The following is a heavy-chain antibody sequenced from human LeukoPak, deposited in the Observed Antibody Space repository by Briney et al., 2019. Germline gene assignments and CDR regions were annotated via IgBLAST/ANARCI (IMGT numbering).Heavy chain of an antibody. CDR3: ARGGSLAVAPHLYYFDY. J-gene: IGHJ4*02. Sequence: ASVNVSCKASGYTFTSYAVIWVRQAPGQGLEWMGIINPSGGSTTYAQNFQGRVTMTRDTSTSAVYMELSSLRSEDTAMYYCARGGSLAVAPHLYYFDYWGQGTLVTVSS. D-gene: IGHD6-19*01. CDR2: INPSGGST. V-gene: IGHV1-46*01. CDR1: GYTFTSYA.